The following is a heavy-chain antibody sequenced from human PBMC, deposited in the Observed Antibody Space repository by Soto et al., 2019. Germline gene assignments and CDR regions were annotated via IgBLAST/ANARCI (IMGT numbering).Heavy chain of an antibody. J-gene: IGHJ6*02. V-gene: IGHV1-18*01. D-gene: IGHD3-16*01. CDR3: GMVDNYVTPTPQDV. Sequence: QVQLVQSGDEVKKPGASVKVSCKASGYIFVNYGIAWVRQAPGQGLEWMGWISPYTGNTHSATTIQGRITMTTATATSTAYMDLGSLTSVDTAVYYCGMVDNYVTPTPQDVWGQGTKVTVSS. CDR2: ISPYTGNT. CDR1: GYIFVNYG.